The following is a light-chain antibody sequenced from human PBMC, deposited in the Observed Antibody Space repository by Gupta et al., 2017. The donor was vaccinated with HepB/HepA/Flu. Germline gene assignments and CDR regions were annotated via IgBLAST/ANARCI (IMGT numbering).Light chain of an antibody. CDR1: QRVSTY. CDR2: DSF. V-gene: IGKV3-11*01. J-gene: IGKJ4*01. CDR3: QQRSNWPIT. Sequence: DIVLTQSPATLSLSPGEGATLSCRTSQRVSTYLAWYQQKPGQAPRLLIYDSFNRATGIPARFSGSGSGTDFTLTIGTLDPEDFAVYCCQQRSNWPITLGRGPKVEI.